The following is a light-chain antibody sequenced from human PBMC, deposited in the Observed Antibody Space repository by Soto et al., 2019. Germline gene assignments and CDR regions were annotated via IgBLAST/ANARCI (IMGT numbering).Light chain of an antibody. V-gene: IGLV2-14*01. CDR2: DVT. CDR1: SSDVGGFEY. CDR3: GSITRSSTSV. Sequence: QSALXQPASVSGSPGQSITISCTGTSSDVGGFEYVPWYQHQPGKAPKLIIYDVTKRPSGVSNRFSGSKSGNTASLTISGIQAEDEGDYYCGSITRSSTSVFGTGTKVTVL. J-gene: IGLJ1*01.